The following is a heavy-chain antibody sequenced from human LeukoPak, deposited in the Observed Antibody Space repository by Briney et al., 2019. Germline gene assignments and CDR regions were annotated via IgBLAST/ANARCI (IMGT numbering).Heavy chain of an antibody. CDR3: ARVINWGGNQPFDY. V-gene: IGHV4-59*11. Sequence: SETLSLTCSVSGGSISGHYWTWIRQPPGKGLEWIGQIHYSGSTEYNPSLKSQVTISVDRTKNHFSLKLTSVTAADTALYYCARVINWGGNQPFDYWGQGTLVTVSS. J-gene: IGHJ4*02. CDR2: IHYSGST. D-gene: IGHD3-16*01. CDR1: GGSISGHY.